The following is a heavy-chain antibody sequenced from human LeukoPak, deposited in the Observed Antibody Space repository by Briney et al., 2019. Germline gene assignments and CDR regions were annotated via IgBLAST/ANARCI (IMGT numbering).Heavy chain of an antibody. CDR3: AKDSGRTYSSGWYRPPPPPLDV. Sequence: PGGSLRLSCAASGFTFNSYSMNWFRQAPGKGLEWVSAISGSGGSTYYADSVKGRFTISRDNSKNTLYLQMNSLRAEDTAVYYCAKDSGRTYSSGWYRPPPPPLDVWGKGTTVTVSS. CDR2: ISGSGGST. D-gene: IGHD6-19*01. J-gene: IGHJ6*04. CDR1: GFTFNSYS. V-gene: IGHV3-23*01.